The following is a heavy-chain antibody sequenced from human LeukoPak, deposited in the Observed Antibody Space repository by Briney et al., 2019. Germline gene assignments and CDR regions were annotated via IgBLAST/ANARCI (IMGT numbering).Heavy chain of an antibody. CDR1: GFTFSNYG. CDR3: AKGSPYHLDY. D-gene: IGHD1-14*01. J-gene: IGHJ4*02. Sequence: GGSPRLSCVASGFTFSNYGMHWVRQAPGKGLEWVAFIRYDGSTEFYTDSVKGRFTFSRDNSKKMLFLQMNSLRVEDTAMYYCAKGSPYHLDYWGQGTLVTVSS. CDR2: IRYDGSTE. V-gene: IGHV3-30*02.